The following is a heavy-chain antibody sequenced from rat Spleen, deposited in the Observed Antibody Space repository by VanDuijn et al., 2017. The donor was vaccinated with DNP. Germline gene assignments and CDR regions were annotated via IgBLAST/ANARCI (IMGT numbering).Heavy chain of an antibody. Sequence: EVQLQESGPGLVKPSQSLSLTCSVTGYSITSNYWGWIRKFPGNKMEYIGHISYSGSTNYNPSLKSRISITRDTSKNQFFLQLNSVTTEDTATYFCARSDYFGSFRPFAYWGQGTLVTVSS. D-gene: IGHD1-6*01. CDR1: GYSITSNY. V-gene: IGHV3-1*01. CDR3: ARSDYFGSFRPFAY. J-gene: IGHJ3*01. CDR2: ISYSGST.